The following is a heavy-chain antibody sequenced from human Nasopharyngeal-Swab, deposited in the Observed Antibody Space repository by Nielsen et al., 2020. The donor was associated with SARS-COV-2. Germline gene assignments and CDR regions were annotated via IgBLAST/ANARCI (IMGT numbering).Heavy chain of an antibody. CDR3: ARRTYSSGWYEDPAYFDY. J-gene: IGHJ4*02. V-gene: IGHV1-69*06. Sequence: SVKVPCKASGGTFSSYAISWVRQAPGQGLEWMGGIIPIFGTANYAQKFQGRVTITADKSTSTAYMELSSLRSEDTAVYYCARRTYSSGWYEDPAYFDYWCLGTLVTVSS. CDR2: IIPIFGTA. D-gene: IGHD6-19*01. CDR1: GGTFSSYA.